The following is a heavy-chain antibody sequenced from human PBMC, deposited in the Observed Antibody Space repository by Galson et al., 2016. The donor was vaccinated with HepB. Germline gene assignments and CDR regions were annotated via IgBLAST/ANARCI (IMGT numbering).Heavy chain of an antibody. CDR1: GGTFSSNA. V-gene: IGHV1-69*13. CDR2: IIPIFGTA. J-gene: IGHJ4*02. CDR3: ARGEVDCSSTTCYHLLDY. Sequence: SVKVSCKASGGTFSSNAISWVPQAPGQGLEWMGGIIPIFGTADYAQKFQGRVTITADGSTSTAYMEVSSLTSADTAMYFCARGEVDCSSTTCYHLLDYWGQGTLVTVSS. D-gene: IGHD2-2*01.